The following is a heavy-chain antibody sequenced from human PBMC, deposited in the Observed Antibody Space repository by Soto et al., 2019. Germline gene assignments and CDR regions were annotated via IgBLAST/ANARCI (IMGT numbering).Heavy chain of an antibody. Sequence: GASVKVSCKASGGTFSSYTISWVRQAPGQGLEWMGRIIPILGIANYAQKFQGRVTITADKSTSTAYMELSSLRSEDTAVYYCATKYSNQLLASQYAFDIWGQGTMVTVSS. D-gene: IGHD2-2*01. CDR1: GGTFSSYT. J-gene: IGHJ3*02. CDR3: ATKYSNQLLASQYAFDI. V-gene: IGHV1-69*02. CDR2: IIPILGIA.